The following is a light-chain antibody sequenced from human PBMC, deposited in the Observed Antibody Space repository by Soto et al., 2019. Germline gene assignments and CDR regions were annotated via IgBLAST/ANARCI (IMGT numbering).Light chain of an antibody. V-gene: IGKV3-15*01. CDR1: QSVSSR. Sequence: EILMTQSPAALSVSPGESATLSCRASQSVSSRLAWYQQKPGQAPRLLISGASTRAAGVPARFSGSGSGTEFTLTISSLQSEDVAVYYCLQYDDWPPWTFGQGTKVEIK. J-gene: IGKJ1*01. CDR2: GAS. CDR3: LQYDDWPPWT.